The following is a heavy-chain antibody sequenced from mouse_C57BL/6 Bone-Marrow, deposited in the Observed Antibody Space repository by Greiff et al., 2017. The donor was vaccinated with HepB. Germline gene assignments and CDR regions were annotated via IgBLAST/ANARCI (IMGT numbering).Heavy chain of an antibody. Sequence: EVQWVESGGGLVKPGGSLKLSCAASGFTFSSYAMSWVRQTPEKRLEWVATISDGGSYTYYPDNVKGRFTISRDNAKNNLYLQMSHLKSEDTAMYYCARETAQAYYAMDYWGQGTSVTVSS. V-gene: IGHV5-4*01. CDR3: ARETAQAYYAMDY. D-gene: IGHD3-2*02. CDR2: ISDGGSYT. CDR1: GFTFSSYA. J-gene: IGHJ4*01.